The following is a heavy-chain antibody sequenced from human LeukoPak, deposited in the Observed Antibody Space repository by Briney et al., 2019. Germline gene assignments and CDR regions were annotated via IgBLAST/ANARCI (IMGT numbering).Heavy chain of an antibody. V-gene: IGHV3-53*01. CDR3: AKDLGSVVTPPSLDY. CDR1: GFTVSSNY. Sequence: GGSLRLSCAASGFTVSSNYMSWVRQAPGKGLEWVSVIYSGGSTYYADSVKGRFTISRDNSKNTLYLQMNSLRAEDTAVYYCAKDLGSVVTPPSLDYWGQGTLITVSS. J-gene: IGHJ4*02. D-gene: IGHD4-23*01. CDR2: IYSGGST.